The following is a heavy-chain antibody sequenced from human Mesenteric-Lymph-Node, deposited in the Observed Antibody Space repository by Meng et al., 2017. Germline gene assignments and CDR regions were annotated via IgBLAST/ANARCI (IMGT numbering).Heavy chain of an antibody. CDR1: GFTFSSYA. D-gene: IGHD3-10*01. CDR2: ISGSGGST. CDR3: ARAVLYYGSGSYLFDY. J-gene: IGHJ4*02. V-gene: IGHV3-23*01. Sequence: GESLKISCAASGFTFSSYAMSWVRQAPGKGLEWVSAISGSGGSTYYADSVKGRFTISRDNSKNTLYLQMNSLRAEDTAVYYCARAVLYYGSGSYLFDYWGQGTLVTVSS.